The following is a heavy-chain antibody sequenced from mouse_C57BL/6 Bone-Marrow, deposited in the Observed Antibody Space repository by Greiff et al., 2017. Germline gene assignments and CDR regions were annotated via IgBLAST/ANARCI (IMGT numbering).Heavy chain of an antibody. J-gene: IGHJ1*03. Sequence: EVQRVESGPVLVKPGASVKMSCKASGYTFTDYYMNWVKQSHGKSLEWIGVINPYNGGTSYNQKFKGKATLTVDKSSSTAYMELNSLTSEDSAVYYCARWGDWYFDVWGTGTTVTVSS. CDR1: GYTFTDYY. V-gene: IGHV1-19*01. CDR3: ARWGDWYFDV. CDR2: INPYNGGT.